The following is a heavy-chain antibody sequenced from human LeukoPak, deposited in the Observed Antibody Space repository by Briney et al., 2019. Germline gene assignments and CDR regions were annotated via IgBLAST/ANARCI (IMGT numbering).Heavy chain of an antibody. V-gene: IGHV4-38-2*01. CDR1: GYSISSGYY. CDR3: ARQDYDFWSGYYSPGYFQH. CDR2: IYHSGST. Sequence: SETLSLTCAVSGYSISSGYYWGWIRQPPGKRLEWIGSIYHSGSTYYNPSLKSRVTISVDTSKNQFSLKLSSVTAADTAVYYCARQDYDFWSGYYSPGYFQHWGQGTLVTVSS. J-gene: IGHJ1*01. D-gene: IGHD3-3*01.